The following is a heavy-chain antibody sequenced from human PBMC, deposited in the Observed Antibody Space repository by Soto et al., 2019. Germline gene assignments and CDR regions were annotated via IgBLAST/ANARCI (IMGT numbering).Heavy chain of an antibody. J-gene: IGHJ6*02. CDR1: GYTFTSYG. D-gene: IGHD5-12*01. Sequence: ASVKVSCKASGYTFTSYGISWVRQAPGQGLEWMGWISAYNGNTNYAQKLQGRVTMTTDTSTSTAYMELRSLRSDDTAVYYCARVRGDGYNYDYYYYGMDVWGQGTTVTVSS. CDR2: ISAYNGNT. CDR3: ARVRGDGYNYDYYYYGMDV. V-gene: IGHV1-18*01.